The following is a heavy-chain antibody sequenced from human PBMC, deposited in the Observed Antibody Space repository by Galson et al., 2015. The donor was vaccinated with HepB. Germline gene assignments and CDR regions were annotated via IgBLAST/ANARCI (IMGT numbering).Heavy chain of an antibody. Sequence: SLRLSCAASGFTFSNYWMNWVRQAPGKGLEWVANIKQDGSEKYYVDSVKGRFTISRDNAKNSLYLQMNSLRAEDTAVYYCARENYYDSSGYYYLFVRYFDYWGQATLVTVSS. CDR2: IKQDGSEK. D-gene: IGHD3-22*01. V-gene: IGHV3-7*03. CDR3: ARENYYDSSGYYYLFVRYFDY. CDR1: GFTFSNYW. J-gene: IGHJ4*02.